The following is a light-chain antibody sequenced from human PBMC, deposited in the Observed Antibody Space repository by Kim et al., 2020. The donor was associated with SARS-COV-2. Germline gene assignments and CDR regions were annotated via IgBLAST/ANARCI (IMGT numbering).Light chain of an antibody. CDR1: QSVNTF. J-gene: IGKJ4*01. V-gene: IGKV3-11*01. CDR2: DAS. CDR3: HQRGGCPLT. Sequence: EIVLTQSPATLSLSPGERATLSCRASQSVNTFLAWYQQKPGQAPRLLIYDASNRATGIPARFSGSGSGTDFTLTISTLEPEDFAVYYCHQRGGCPLTFGVGTKVDIK.